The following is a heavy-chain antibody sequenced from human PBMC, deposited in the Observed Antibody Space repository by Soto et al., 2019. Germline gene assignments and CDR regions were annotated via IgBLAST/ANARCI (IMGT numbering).Heavy chain of an antibody. Sequence: EVHLAESGGGLVQPGGSLRLSCAASGFTFANYWMTWVRQAPGKEPERVANINNDGGETYYVDSVKGRFIISRDNTKNSLYLQMNSLRAEDTAVFYCTRDRGYQTFDFWGQGTLVTVSS. CDR2: INNDGGET. V-gene: IGHV3-7*03. CDR3: TRDRGYQTFDF. D-gene: IGHD2-2*01. CDR1: GFTFANYW. J-gene: IGHJ4*02.